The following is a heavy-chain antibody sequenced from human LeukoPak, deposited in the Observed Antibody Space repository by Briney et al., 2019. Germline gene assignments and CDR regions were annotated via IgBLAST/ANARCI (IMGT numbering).Heavy chain of an antibody. J-gene: IGHJ1*01. CDR3: TTDGLAYCGGDCQH. Sequence: GGSLRLSCAASGFTFSSHTMNWVRQAPGKGLEWVSSISSSSSYIYYADSVKGRFTISRDNAKNSLYLQMNSLRAEDTAVYYCTTDGLAYCGGDCQHWGQGTLVTVSS. CDR1: GFTFSSHT. V-gene: IGHV3-21*01. D-gene: IGHD2-21*01. CDR2: ISSSSSYI.